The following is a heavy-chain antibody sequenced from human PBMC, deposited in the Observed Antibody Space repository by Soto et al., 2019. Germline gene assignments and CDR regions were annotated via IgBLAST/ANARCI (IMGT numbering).Heavy chain of an antibody. Sequence: ASVKVSCKASGGTFSSYAISWVRQAPGQGLEWMGGIIPIFGTANYAQKFQGRVTITADESTSTAYMELSSLRSEDTAVYYCAREPEYDSSGYYASWGQGTLVTVSS. CDR1: GGTFSSYA. J-gene: IGHJ4*02. CDR3: AREPEYDSSGYYAS. V-gene: IGHV1-69*13. CDR2: IIPIFGTA. D-gene: IGHD3-22*01.